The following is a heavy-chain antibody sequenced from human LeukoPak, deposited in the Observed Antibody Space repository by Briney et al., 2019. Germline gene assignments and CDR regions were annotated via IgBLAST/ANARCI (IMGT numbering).Heavy chain of an antibody. Sequence: GGSLRLSCAASGFTFSSYWMSWVRQAPGKGLEWVGNIKQDGSEKYYVDSFKGRFTISRDTAKNSLYLQMNSLSAEDTALYYCAKDHYDILTGTDYWGKGTLVTVSS. CDR2: IKQDGSEK. CDR3: AKDHYDILTGTDY. J-gene: IGHJ4*02. CDR1: GFTFSSYW. D-gene: IGHD3-9*01. V-gene: IGHV3-7*03.